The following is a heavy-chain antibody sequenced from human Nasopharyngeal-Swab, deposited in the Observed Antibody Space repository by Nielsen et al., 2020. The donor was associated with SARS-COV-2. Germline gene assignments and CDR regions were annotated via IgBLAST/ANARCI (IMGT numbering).Heavy chain of an antibody. D-gene: IGHD3-3*01. Sequence: GGSLRLSCAASGFTLSSFWMTWVRQAPGKGLEWVANIKQDGSEKYYVDSVKGRFTISRDNAKNSLYLQMNSLRAEDTAVYYCARDSSVWDFWSGYWPNWFDPWGQGTLVTVSS. CDR2: IKQDGSEK. CDR3: ARDSSVWDFWSGYWPNWFDP. V-gene: IGHV3-7*01. J-gene: IGHJ5*02. CDR1: GFTLSSFW.